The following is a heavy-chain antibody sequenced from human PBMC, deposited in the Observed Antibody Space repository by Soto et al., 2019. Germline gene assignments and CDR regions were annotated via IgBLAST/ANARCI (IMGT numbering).Heavy chain of an antibody. CDR1: GGSISSYY. CDR3: AKNYGNAFDI. Sequence: SETLSLTCTFSGGSISSYYWSWIRQPPGKGLEWIGYIYYSGSTNYNPSLKSRVTISVDTSKNQFSLKLSSVTAADTAVYYCAKNYGNAFDIWGQGTMVTVSS. V-gene: IGHV4-59*01. J-gene: IGHJ3*02. CDR2: IYYSGST. D-gene: IGHD3-10*01.